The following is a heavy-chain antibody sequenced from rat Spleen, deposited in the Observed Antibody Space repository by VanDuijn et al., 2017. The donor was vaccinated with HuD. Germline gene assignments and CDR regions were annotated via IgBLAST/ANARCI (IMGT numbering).Heavy chain of an antibody. V-gene: IGHV5-58*01. CDR3: ARLNGFDY. Sequence: EVQLVETGGGLVQPGGSLKLSCVASGFSLSTSWMSWIRQAPGKGLEWVSSINTDGDNTYYPDSVTGRFTISRDNAKSTLYLQMNSLRSEDTATYYCARLNGFDYWGQGVMVTVSS. D-gene: IGHD4-1*01. J-gene: IGHJ2*01. CDR1: GFSLSTSW. CDR2: INTDGDNT.